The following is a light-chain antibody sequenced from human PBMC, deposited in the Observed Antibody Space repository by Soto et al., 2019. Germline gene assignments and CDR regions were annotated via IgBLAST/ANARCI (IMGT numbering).Light chain of an antibody. CDR2: GAS. Sequence: EIVLTPSPGTLSLSPGERATLSCRASQSFNSIYLAWYQPKPGQAPRLLIYGASSRATGIPDRCSGSGSGTTFTLTIRRPEPDDFSFYHHLQYDPWTFGQGTKVDIK. CDR1: QSFNSIY. V-gene: IGKV3-20*01. J-gene: IGKJ1*01. CDR3: LQYDPWT.